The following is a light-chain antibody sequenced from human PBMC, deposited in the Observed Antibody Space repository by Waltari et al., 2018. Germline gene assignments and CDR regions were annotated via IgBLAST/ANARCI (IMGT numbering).Light chain of an antibody. V-gene: IGLV4-69*01. J-gene: IGLJ3*02. Sequence: QLVLTQSPSASASLGASVKLTCTLSSGHSSNIIAWLQQQPEKGPRYLMKVNRDGSHSKGDEIPDGFAGSSSGAERYLTISSLQSEDEADYYCQTGGHGTWVFGGGTKLTVL. CDR2: VNRDGSH. CDR1: SGHSSNI. CDR3: QTGGHGTWV.